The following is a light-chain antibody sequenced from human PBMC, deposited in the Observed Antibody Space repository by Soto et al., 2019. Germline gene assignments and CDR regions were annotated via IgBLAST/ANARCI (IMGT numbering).Light chain of an antibody. Sequence: QSALTQPASVSGSPGQSITISCTGTSNDFGRNNYVTWYQQHPGEAPKLMIYDVNNRPSGVSDRFSGSKSGNTASLTISGLHAEDEADYFCSSYTTSGTLIFGGGTKLTVL. J-gene: IGLJ2*01. CDR3: SSYTTSGTLI. V-gene: IGLV2-14*03. CDR2: DVN. CDR1: SNDFGRNNY.